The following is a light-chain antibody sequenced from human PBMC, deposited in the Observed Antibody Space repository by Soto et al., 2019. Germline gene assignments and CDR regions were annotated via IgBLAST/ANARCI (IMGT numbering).Light chain of an antibody. CDR3: AAWDDSLNGYV. Sequence: QSVLAQPPSASGTPGQRVTISCSGSSSNIGSSIVNWYQQLPGTAPKLLIYNNNQRPSGVPDRFSGSKSGTSASLAISGLQSEDEAAYYCAAWDDSLNGYVXGTGTKVTV. CDR2: NNN. J-gene: IGLJ1*01. V-gene: IGLV1-44*01. CDR1: SSNIGSSI.